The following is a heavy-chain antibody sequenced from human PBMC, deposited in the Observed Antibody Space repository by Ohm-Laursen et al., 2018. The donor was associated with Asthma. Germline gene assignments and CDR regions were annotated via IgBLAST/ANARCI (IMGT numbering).Heavy chain of an antibody. CDR2: GGSYYDGGLK. J-gene: IGHJ4*02. V-gene: IGHV3-30-3*01. Sequence: SLRLSCTASGFTFRSYAMHWVRQAPGKGLEWVAVGGSYYDGGLKYYADSVNGRFTVSRDDSKNTLYLQMNSLRPDDTAVYYCARDVMEWYLPAFDFWGQRTLVTVSS. CDR1: GFTFRSYA. D-gene: IGHD3-3*01. CDR3: ARDVMEWYLPAFDF.